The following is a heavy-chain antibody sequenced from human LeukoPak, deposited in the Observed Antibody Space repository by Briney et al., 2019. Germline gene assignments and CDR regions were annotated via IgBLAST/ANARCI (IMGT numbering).Heavy chain of an antibody. D-gene: IGHD2-8*01. J-gene: IGHJ4*02. CDR2: ISGSGATT. CDR1: GFTFNIYA. CDR3: AKTNSAIPHRASDD. Sequence: GGSLRLSCAASGFTFNIYAMNWVRQTPGKGLEWVSAISGSGATTYYTDSVKGRFSISRDNSKNTLYLQLNSLRAEDSAVYYCAKTNSAIPHRASDDWGQGTLVTVSS. V-gene: IGHV3-23*01.